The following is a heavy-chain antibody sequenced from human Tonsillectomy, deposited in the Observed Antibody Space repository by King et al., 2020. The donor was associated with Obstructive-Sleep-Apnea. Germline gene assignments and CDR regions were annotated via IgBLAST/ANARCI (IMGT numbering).Heavy chain of an antibody. V-gene: IGHV5-10-1*01. Sequence: QLVQSGAEVKKPGESLRISCKGSGYSFTSYWINWVRQMPGKGLEWMGRIDPSDSYTNYSPPFQGHVTISADKSISTAYLQWSSLKASDTAMYYCASYPSGMPIIFDSWGQGTLVTVSS. CDR1: GYSFTSYW. CDR2: IDPSDSYT. D-gene: IGHD1-14*01. J-gene: IGHJ4*02. CDR3: ASYPSGMPIIFDS.